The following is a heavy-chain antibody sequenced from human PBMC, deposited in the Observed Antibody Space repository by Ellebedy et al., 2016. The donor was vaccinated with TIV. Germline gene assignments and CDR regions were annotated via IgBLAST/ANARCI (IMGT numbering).Heavy chain of an antibody. V-gene: IGHV3-30*02. CDR1: GFAFSSNG. D-gene: IGHD1-14*01. CDR3: VTGGNFES. J-gene: IGHJ4*02. CDR2: IWHDGSNN. Sequence: PGGSLRLSCAASGFAFSSNGMHWVRQAPGKGLEWLAFIWHDGSNNYYADPVKGRSSISRDNYKNILYLQVNSLRAEDTAVYYCVTGGNFESWGQGTLVTVSS.